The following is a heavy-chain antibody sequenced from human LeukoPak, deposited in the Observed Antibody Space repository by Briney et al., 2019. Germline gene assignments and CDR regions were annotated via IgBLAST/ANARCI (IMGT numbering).Heavy chain of an antibody. V-gene: IGHV4-4*07. D-gene: IGHD5-12*01. J-gene: IGHJ4*02. CDR1: GGSISSYS. CDR3: EREWHHVFDY. CDR2: IYPRESP. Sequence: PSETLSLTCTVSGGSISSYSWSWMRQPAGKGLEWIGRIYPRESPNYNPSLKGRVIMSVDKSKNQFSLKLRSVTAADTAVYYCEREWHHVFDYWGQGNLVTVSS.